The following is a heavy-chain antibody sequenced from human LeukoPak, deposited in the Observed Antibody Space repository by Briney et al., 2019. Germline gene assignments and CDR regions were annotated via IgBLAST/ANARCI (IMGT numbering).Heavy chain of an antibody. CDR2: LSGSGGSA. CDR3: AKDRSTVTRTFDY. CDR1: GFTFSNYA. Sequence: GGSLRLSCAASGFTFSNYAMTWVRQAPGKGLEWVSALSGSGGSAYYADSVKGRFTISRDNSKNTLYLQMNSLRAEDTAVYYCAKDRSTVTRTFDYWGQGTLVTVSS. D-gene: IGHD4-17*01. V-gene: IGHV3-23*01. J-gene: IGHJ4*02.